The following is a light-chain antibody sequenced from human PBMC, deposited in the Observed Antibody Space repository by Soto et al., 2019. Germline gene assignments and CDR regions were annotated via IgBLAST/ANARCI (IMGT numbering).Light chain of an antibody. CDR3: QQYNYWPRT. V-gene: IGKV1-39*01. CDR2: DVS. J-gene: IGKJ1*01. CDR1: QSISSY. Sequence: DIQMTQSPSSLSASVGDRVTITCRASQSISSYLNWYQQKPGKAPKLLIYDVSTLQSGVPSRFSGSGSGTEFTLTTSSLQSEDFAVYYCQQYNYWPRTFGQGTKVDIK.